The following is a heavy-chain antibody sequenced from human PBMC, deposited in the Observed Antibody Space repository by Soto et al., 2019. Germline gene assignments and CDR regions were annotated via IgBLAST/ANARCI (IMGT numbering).Heavy chain of an antibody. CDR3: ARDSYSSLFDS. V-gene: IGHV3-21*01. Sequence: RRLSCVASGFTLSSFSMSWVRQTPGKGLEWVSSITTGNDYISYADSVKGRFTISRDNAKNSLFLQMNSLRAEDTALYFCARDSYSSLFDSWGQGTLVTVSS. CDR1: GFTLSSFS. D-gene: IGHD6-19*01. CDR2: ITTGNDYI. J-gene: IGHJ5*01.